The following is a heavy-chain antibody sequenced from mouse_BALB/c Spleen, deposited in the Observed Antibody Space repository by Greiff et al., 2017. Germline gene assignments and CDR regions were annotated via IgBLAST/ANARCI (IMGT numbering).Heavy chain of an antibody. J-gene: IGHJ4*01. D-gene: IGHD1-1*01. CDR2: IYPGNVNT. V-gene: IGHV1S56*01. CDR1: GYTFTSYY. Sequence: QVQLQQSGPELVKPGASVRISCKASGYTFTSYYIHWVKQRPGQGLEWIGWIYPGNVNTKYNEKFKGKATLTADKSSSTAYMQLSSLTSEDSAVYFCAREGTTGAMDYWGQGTSVTVSS. CDR3: AREGTTGAMDY.